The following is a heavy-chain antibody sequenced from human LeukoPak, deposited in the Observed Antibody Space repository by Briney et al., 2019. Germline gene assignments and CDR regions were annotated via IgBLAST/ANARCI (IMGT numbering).Heavy chain of an antibody. V-gene: IGHV1-18*01. Sequence: AASVKVSCKASGYTFTSYGISWVRQAPGQGLEWMGWISAYNGNTNYAQKLQGRVTMTIDTSTSTAYMELRSLRSDDTAVYYCARDPPSYYYGSGSHFDYWGQGTLVTVSS. CDR2: ISAYNGNT. CDR3: ARDPPSYYYGSGSHFDY. J-gene: IGHJ4*02. D-gene: IGHD3-10*01. CDR1: GYTFTSYG.